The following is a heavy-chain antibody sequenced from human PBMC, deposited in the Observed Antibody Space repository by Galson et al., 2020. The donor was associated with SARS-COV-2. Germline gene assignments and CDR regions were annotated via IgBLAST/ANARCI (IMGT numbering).Heavy chain of an antibody. Sequence: DPGGSLRLSCAASGFTFSSYEMHRVRLAPGKGPVWVVVISYDGSNKYYADSVKGRFTISRDNSKNTLYLQMNSLRAEDTAVYYCAKSGSYYVGYYFDYWGQGTLVTVSS. D-gene: IGHD1-26*01. V-gene: IGHV3-30*18. CDR1: GFTFSSYE. CDR2: ISYDGSNK. J-gene: IGHJ4*02. CDR3: AKSGSYYVGYYFDY.